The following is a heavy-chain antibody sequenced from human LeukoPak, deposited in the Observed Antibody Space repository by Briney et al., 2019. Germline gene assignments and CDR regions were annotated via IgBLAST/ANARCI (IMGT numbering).Heavy chain of an antibody. CDR2: INHSGST. J-gene: IGHJ6*02. D-gene: IGHD3-10*01. CDR3: ARGLVLPYG. CDR1: GGSLSGHY. V-gene: IGHV4-34*01. Sequence: SETLSLTCAVYGGSLSGHYWSWIRQPPGKGLEWIGEINHSGSTNYNPSLKSRVTISVDTSKNQFSLKLSSVTAADTAVYYCARGLVLPYGWGQGTTVTVSS.